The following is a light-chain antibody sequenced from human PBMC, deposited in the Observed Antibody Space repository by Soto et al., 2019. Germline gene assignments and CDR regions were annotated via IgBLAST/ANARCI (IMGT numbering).Light chain of an antibody. CDR2: GNN. CDR3: QSYDSSLSGGV. CDR1: SSNIGAGYD. Sequence: QPVLTQPPSVSGAPGQRVTISCTGSSSNIGAGYDVHWYQQLPGTAPKLLIYGNNNRPSGVPDRFSGSKSGTSASLAITGLRAEDEADYYCQSYDSSLSGGVFGGGTKLTVL. J-gene: IGLJ3*02. V-gene: IGLV1-40*01.